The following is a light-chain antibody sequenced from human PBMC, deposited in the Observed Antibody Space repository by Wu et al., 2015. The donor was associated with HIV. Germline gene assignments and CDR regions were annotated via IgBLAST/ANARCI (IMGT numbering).Light chain of an antibody. Sequence: TRMTQSPSSLSASTGDRVTLTCRASQDIKSNLAWYRQKPGKAPELLIYAASSLQSGVPSRFSGSGSGADFTLTISSLQPEDFATYYCLQDYNYPLTFGGGTKVEIK. CDR3: LQDYNYPLT. CDR1: QDIKSN. V-gene: IGKV1-6*01. J-gene: IGKJ4*01. CDR2: AAS.